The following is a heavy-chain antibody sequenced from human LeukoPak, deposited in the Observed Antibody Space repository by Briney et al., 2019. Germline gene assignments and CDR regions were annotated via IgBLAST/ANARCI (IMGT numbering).Heavy chain of an antibody. CDR1: GGSFSGYY. CDR2: IYHSGST. Sequence: SETLSLTCAVYGGSFSGYYWSWIRQPPGKGLERIGSIYHSGSTYYNPSLKSRVTISVDTSKNQFSLKLSSVTAADTAVYYCARASKTCYYDSSGYYYFDYWGQGTLVTVSS. CDR3: ARASKTCYYDSSGYYYFDY. J-gene: IGHJ4*02. D-gene: IGHD3-22*01. V-gene: IGHV4-34*01.